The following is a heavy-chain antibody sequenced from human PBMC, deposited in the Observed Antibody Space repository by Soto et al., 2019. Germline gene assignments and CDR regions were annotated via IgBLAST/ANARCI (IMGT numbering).Heavy chain of an antibody. CDR3: ARVRYCDSSTCYRLHYYYYDAMDV. V-gene: IGHV1-8*01. D-gene: IGHD2-2*02. J-gene: IGHJ6*02. Sequence: ASVKVSCKASGNTFTSYDTNWVRQATGQGLEWMGWMNPNSGNTGYAQKFQGRVTMTRNTSISTAYMELSSLRSEDTAVYYCARVRYCDSSTCYRLHYYYYDAMDVWGQGTTVTVSS. CDR2: MNPNSGNT. CDR1: GNTFTSYD.